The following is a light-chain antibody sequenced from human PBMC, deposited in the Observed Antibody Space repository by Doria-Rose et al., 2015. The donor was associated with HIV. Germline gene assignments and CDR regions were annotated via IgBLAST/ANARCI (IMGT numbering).Light chain of an antibody. J-gene: IGKJ4*01. CDR3: QQSYSTPLT. CDR1: QSTGSF. CDR2: AAP. Sequence: TQSPSSLSASVGDRVTITCRASQSTGSFLNWYQQNPAKAPKLLIYAAPSLQNGLPSRFSGSGSGTDFTLTISSLQPEDFATYFCQQSYSTPLTFGGGTKVEIK. V-gene: IGKV1-39*01.